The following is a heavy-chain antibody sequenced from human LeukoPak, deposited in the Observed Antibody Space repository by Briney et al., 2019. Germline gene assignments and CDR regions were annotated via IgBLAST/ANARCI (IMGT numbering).Heavy chain of an antibody. CDR3: AHRLTGYNSNWYHGYFDY. J-gene: IGHJ4*02. CDR1: GFSLSTNGVG. CDR2: IYWDDDK. D-gene: IGHD6-13*01. V-gene: IGHV2-5*02. Sequence: SGPTLVKPTQTLTLTCTFSGFSLSTNGVGVGWIRQPPGEALKWLTLIYWDDDKRYNPSLKSRLTVTKDVSKNQVVLTLTNMDPVDTATYYCAHRLTGYNSNWYHGYFDYWGQGTLVTVSS.